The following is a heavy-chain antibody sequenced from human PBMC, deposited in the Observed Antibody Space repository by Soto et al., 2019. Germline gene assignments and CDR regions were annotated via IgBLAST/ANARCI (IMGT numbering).Heavy chain of an antibody. CDR2: ISGSGGSI. Sequence: GGSLRLSCAASGFTFSSYAMSWVRQAPGKGLEWVSAISGSGGSIYYADSVKGRFTISRDNSKNTLYLQMNSLRAEDTAVYYCAKGGYSGSDGSDYWGQGTLVTVSS. J-gene: IGHJ4*02. CDR3: AKGGYSGSDGSDY. CDR1: GFTFSSYA. V-gene: IGHV3-23*01. D-gene: IGHD5-12*01.